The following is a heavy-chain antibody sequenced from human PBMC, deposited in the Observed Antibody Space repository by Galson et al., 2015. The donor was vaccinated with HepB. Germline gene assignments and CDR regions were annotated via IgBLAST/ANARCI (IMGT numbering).Heavy chain of an antibody. J-gene: IGHJ3*02. Sequence: SLRLSCAASGFTFHNHGMNWVRQAPGKGLEWVSGSSSIGGRTGYGDSVKGRFTISRDNAKDSLYLQMNSLRVEDTALYLCARDRSYGAFDIWGQGTMVIVSS. CDR1: GFTFHNHG. CDR3: ARDRSYGAFDI. V-gene: IGHV3-20*01. CDR2: SSSIGGRT. D-gene: IGHD3-16*01.